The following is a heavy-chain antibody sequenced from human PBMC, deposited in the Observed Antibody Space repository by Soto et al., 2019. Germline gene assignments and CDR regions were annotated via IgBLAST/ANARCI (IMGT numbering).Heavy chain of an antibody. V-gene: IGHV3-33*01. CDR2: IWYDGSNK. D-gene: IGHD6-19*01. CDR1: GFTFSSYG. CDR3: ARVRNAQTSGWLLYYYYGMDV. Sequence: PGGSLRLSCAASGFTFSSYGVHWVRQAPGKGLEWVAVIWYDGSNKYYADSVKGRFTISRDNSKNTLYLQMNSLRAEDTAVYYCARVRNAQTSGWLLYYYYGMDVWGQGTTVTVSS. J-gene: IGHJ6*02.